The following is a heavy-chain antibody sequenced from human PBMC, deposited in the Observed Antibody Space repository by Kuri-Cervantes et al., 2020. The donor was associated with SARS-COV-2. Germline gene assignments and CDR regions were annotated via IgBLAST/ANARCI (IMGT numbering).Heavy chain of an antibody. J-gene: IGHJ6*02. CDR2: IIPIFGTA. CDR1: GYTFTSYG. Sequence: SVKVSCKASGYTFTSYGISWVRQAPGQGLEWMGGIIPIFGTANYAQKFQGSVTITADESTSAAYMELSSLRSEDTAVYYCAREGTVTTQPHYGMDVWGQGTTVTVSS. V-gene: IGHV1-69*13. D-gene: IGHD4-11*01. CDR3: AREGTVTTQPHYGMDV.